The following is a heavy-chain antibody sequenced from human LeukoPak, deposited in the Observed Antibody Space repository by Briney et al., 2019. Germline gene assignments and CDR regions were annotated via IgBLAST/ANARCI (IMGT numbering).Heavy chain of an antibody. V-gene: IGHV3-30*02. CDR2: IRYDGSNK. D-gene: IGHD3-3*01. Sequence: GGSLRLSCAASGFTFSSYGMHWVRQAPGKGLEWVAFIRYDGSNKYYADSVKGRFTISRDNSKNTLYLQMNSLRAEDTAVYYCAKDRSHYDFWSGYYTPTEYYYYMDVSGKGTTVTVSS. CDR1: GFTFSSYG. J-gene: IGHJ6*03. CDR3: AKDRSHYDFWSGYYTPTEYYYYMDV.